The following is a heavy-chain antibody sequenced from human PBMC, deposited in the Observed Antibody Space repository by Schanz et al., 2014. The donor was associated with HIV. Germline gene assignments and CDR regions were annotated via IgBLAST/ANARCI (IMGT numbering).Heavy chain of an antibody. J-gene: IGHJ5*01. V-gene: IGHV3-11*01. CDR1: GLSKGDTS. CDR3: ARDKSNLGMDS. Sequence: QEQLVESGGGSVKPGGSLRLSCAASGLSKGDTSMSWIRQAPGKGLEWISYITNSGNRMNYADSVKGRFTTSRDNAKNSLYVQMNTLRADDTAVYYCARDKSNLGMDSWGQGTLVTVSS. CDR2: ITNSGNRM.